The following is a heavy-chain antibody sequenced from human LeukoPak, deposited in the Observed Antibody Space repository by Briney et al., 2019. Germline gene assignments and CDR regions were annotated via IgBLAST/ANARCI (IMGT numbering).Heavy chain of an antibody. D-gene: IGHD3-22*01. V-gene: IGHV3-23*01. CDR2: ISGSGGST. CDR1: GFTFSSYA. Sequence: GGSLRLSCAASGFTFSSYAMSWVRQAPGKGLEWVSAISGSGGSTYYADSVKGRFTISRDNSKNALYLQMNSLRAEDTAVYYCAKGGYYYDSSECYFDYWGQGTLVTVSS. J-gene: IGHJ4*02. CDR3: AKGGYYYDSSECYFDY.